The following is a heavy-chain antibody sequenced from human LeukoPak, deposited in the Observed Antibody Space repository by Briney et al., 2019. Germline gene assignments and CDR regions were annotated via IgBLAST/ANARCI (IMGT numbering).Heavy chain of an antibody. CDR3: ARDLGGLGYCSSTSCYEWFDP. J-gene: IGHJ5*02. CDR2: INPNSGGT. V-gene: IGHV1-2*02. CDR1: RYTFTGYY. Sequence: ASVKVSCKASRYTFTGYYMHWVRQAPGQGLEWMGWINPNSGGTNYAQKFQGRVTMTRDTSISTAYMALSRLRADDTAVYYCARDLGGLGYCSSTSCYEWFDPWGQGTLVTVSS. D-gene: IGHD2-2*01.